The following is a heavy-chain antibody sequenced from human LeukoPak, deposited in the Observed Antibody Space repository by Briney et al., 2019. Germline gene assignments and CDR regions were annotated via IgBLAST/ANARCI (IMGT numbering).Heavy chain of an antibody. D-gene: IGHD2-2*02. CDR2: ISAYNGNT. J-gene: IGHJ4*02. V-gene: IGHV1-18*01. Sequence: ASVKVSCKASGYTFTSYGISWVRQAPGQGLEWMGCISAYNGNTNYAQKLQGRVTMTTDTSTSTAYMELRSLRSDDTAVYYCARDKGVVVVPAAIHPFDYWGQGTLVTVSS. CDR1: GYTFTSYG. CDR3: ARDKGVVVVPAAIHPFDY.